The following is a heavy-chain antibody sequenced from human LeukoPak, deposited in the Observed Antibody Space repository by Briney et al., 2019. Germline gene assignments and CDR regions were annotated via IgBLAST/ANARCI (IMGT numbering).Heavy chain of an antibody. D-gene: IGHD5-18*01. CDR2: MNPNSGNT. J-gene: IGHJ4*02. Sequence: ASVKVSCKASGYTFTSYGISWVRQAPGQGLEWMGWMNPNSGNTGYAQKFQGGVTITRNTSISTAYMELSSLRSEDTAVYYCARLDTAMGVDYWGQGTLVTVSS. V-gene: IGHV1-8*03. CDR1: GYTFTSYG. CDR3: ARLDTAMGVDY.